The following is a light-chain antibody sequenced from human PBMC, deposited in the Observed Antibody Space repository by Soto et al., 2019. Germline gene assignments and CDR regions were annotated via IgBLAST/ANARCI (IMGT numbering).Light chain of an antibody. Sequence: EIVLTQSPGTLSLSPGERVTLSCRASQSTSSGYLAWYQQKPGQAPRLVIYGASSRATGIPDRFSGSGSGTDFTLTISRLEPEDFAVYYCQQYGSSPFTFGPGTKVDIK. J-gene: IGKJ3*01. CDR2: GAS. CDR3: QQYGSSPFT. CDR1: QSTSSGY. V-gene: IGKV3-20*01.